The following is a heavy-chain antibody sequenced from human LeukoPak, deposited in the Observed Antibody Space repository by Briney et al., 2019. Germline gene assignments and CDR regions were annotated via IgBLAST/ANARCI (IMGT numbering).Heavy chain of an antibody. CDR1: GGSISSYY. V-gene: IGHV4-59*12. CDR2: IYYSGST. J-gene: IGHJ6*02. Sequence: SQTLSLTCTVSGGSISSYYWSWIRQPPGKGLEWIGYIYYSGSTNYNPSLKSRVTISVDTSKNQFSLKLSSVTAADTAVYYCACSIAAAGTDYYYGMDVWGQGTTVTVSS. D-gene: IGHD6-13*01. CDR3: ACSIAAAGTDYYYGMDV.